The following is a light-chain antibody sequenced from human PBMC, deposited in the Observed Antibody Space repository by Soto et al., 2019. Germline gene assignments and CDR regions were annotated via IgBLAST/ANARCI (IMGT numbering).Light chain of an antibody. CDR3: QQLDSYLSFS. J-gene: IGKJ4*01. V-gene: IGKV1-9*01. CDR1: QDVGHF. Sequence: DIQLTQSPSFLFASVGDRVTITCRASQDVGHFLAWYQKKAGKAPKLLMYAASTLQSEVPARFRGSGAVTEFPLTITSLQPEDYATYYCQQLDSYLSFSFGGGTKVEI. CDR2: AAS.